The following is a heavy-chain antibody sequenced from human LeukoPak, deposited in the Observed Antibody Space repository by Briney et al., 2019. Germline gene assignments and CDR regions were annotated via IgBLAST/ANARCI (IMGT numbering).Heavy chain of an antibody. D-gene: IGHD3-10*01. CDR1: GFTFSSYG. CDR3: ARAADYYASGIFY. J-gene: IGHJ4*02. CDR2: ISGGGGRT. V-gene: IGHV3-23*01. Sequence: PGGSLRLSCGASGFTFSSYGMSWVRQAPGKGLEWVSGISGGGGRTYYADSVKGRFTISRDNAKNTLYLQMNSLRAEDTAVYYCARAADYYASGIFYWGQGTLVTVSS.